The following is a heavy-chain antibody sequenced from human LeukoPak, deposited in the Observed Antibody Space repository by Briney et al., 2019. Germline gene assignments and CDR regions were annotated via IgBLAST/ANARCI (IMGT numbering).Heavy chain of an antibody. D-gene: IGHD3-10*01. V-gene: IGHV3-33*01. Sequence: PGTSLRLSCAASGFTFSSYGMRWVRQAPGKGLEWVAVIWYDGSNKYYADSVKGRFTISRDNSKNTLYLQMNSLRADDTAVYYCARHLHYYGSGNYYYYFYAMDVWGQGTTVTVSS. CDR3: ARHLHYYGSGNYYYYFYAMDV. J-gene: IGHJ6*02. CDR2: IWYDGSNK. CDR1: GFTFSSYG.